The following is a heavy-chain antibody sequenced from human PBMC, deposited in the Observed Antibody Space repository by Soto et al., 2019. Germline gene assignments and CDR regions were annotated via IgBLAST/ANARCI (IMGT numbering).Heavy chain of an antibody. D-gene: IGHD6-19*01. Sequence: QVHLQESGPGLVKPSGTLSLTCGVSGGSINNGYWWTWVRQPPGKGREWIGEKHHSGSTNYNLSLKXXVSISLDKSKNQFSLILSSVTAADTAVYYCAYSSGWWRLDVWGQGTTVTVSS. CDR2: KHHSGST. V-gene: IGHV4-4*02. J-gene: IGHJ6*02. CDR3: AYSSGWWRLDV. CDR1: GGSINNGYW.